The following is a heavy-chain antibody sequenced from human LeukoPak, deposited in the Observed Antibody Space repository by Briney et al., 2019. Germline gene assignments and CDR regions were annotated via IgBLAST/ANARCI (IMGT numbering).Heavy chain of an antibody. CDR3: ARLWEWEPPFDP. J-gene: IGHJ5*02. D-gene: IGHD1-26*01. V-gene: IGHV1-8*01. Sequence: ASVKVSCKASGYTFTTYDILWVRQATGQGLEWMGWMSPNSGNTVYSQKFQGRVTMTRTSSVSTAYMELSSLTSEDTAVYYCARLWEWEPPFDPWGQGTLVTVSS. CDR1: GYTFTTYD. CDR2: MSPNSGNT.